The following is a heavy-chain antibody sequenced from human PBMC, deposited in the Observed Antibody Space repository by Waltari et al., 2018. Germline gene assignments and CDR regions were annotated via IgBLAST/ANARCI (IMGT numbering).Heavy chain of an antibody. V-gene: IGHV1-46*01. CDR3: ARGLSTVTTWDY. D-gene: IGHD4-4*01. CDR2: IYPGGYST. J-gene: IGHJ4*02. CDR1: GYTFPNSY. Sequence: QVQLVQSGAEVRKPGASVKISCEPFGYTFPNSYIHWVRQAPGQGLEWMGMIYPGGYSTNYAQKFQGRVTVTRDTSTNTVYMELSSLTSEDTAVYYCARGLSTVTTWDYWGQGTLVTVSS.